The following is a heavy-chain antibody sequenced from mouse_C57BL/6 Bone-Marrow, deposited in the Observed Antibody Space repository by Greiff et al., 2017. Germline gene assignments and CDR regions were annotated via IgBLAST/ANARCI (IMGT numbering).Heavy chain of an antibody. CDR1: GYTFTSYW. J-gene: IGHJ1*03. CDR2: IDPSDSYT. CDR3: AAGGLGYFDV. Sequence: QVQLKQPGAELVMPGASVKLSCKASGYTFTSYWMHWVKQRPGQGLEWIGEIDPSDSYTNYNQKFKGKSTLTVDKSSSTAYMQLSSLTSEDSAVYYCAAGGLGYFDVWGTGTTVTVSS. V-gene: IGHV1-69*01. D-gene: IGHD3-3*01.